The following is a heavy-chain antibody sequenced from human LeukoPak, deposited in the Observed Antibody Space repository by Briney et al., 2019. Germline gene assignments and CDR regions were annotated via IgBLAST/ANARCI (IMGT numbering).Heavy chain of an antibody. CDR3: VKSYYDILTGYSPLGGYFDY. Sequence: GGSLRLSCSASGFTFSSYAMHWVRQAPGKGLEYVSAISSNGGSTYYADSVKGRFTISRDNPKNTLYLQMSSLRAEDTAVHYCVKSYYDILTGYSPLGGYFDYWGQGTLVTVSS. D-gene: IGHD3-9*01. V-gene: IGHV3-64D*06. CDR2: ISSNGGST. J-gene: IGHJ4*02. CDR1: GFTFSSYA.